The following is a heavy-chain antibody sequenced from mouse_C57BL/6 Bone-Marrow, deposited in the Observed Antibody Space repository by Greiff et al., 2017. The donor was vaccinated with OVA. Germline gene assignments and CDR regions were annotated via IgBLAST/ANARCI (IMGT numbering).Heavy chain of an antibody. CDR1: GSTFTSYW. D-gene: IGHD1-1*01. CDR2: IDPSDSYT. CDR3: ARCDYYDPFAY. J-gene: IGHJ3*01. V-gene: IGHV1-50*01. Sequence: QVQLQQPGAELVQPGASVQLSCKASGSTFTSYWLPWVKPRPGQGLSWIGEIDPSDSYTNYNQKFKGKSTLTVDTSSSTAYMQLSSLTSEDSAVYYCARCDYYDPFAYWGQGTLVTVSA.